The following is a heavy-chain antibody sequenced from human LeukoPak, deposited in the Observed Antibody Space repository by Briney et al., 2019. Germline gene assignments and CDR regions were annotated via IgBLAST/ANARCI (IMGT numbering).Heavy chain of an antibody. Sequence: SETLSLTCTVSGGSISSYYWSWIRQPPGKGLEWIGYIYYSGSTNYNPSLKSRVTISVDTSRNQFSLELSSVTAADTAVYYCARADSGSSYDYYYYMDVWGKGTTVTVSS. V-gene: IGHV4-59*01. CDR1: GGSISSYY. CDR2: IYYSGST. CDR3: ARADSGSSYDYYYYMDV. J-gene: IGHJ6*03. D-gene: IGHD1-26*01.